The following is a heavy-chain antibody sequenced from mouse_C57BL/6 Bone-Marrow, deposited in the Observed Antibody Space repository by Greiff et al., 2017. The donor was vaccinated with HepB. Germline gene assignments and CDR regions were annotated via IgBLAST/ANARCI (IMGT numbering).Heavy chain of an antibody. CDR1: GFTFSSYA. Sequence: DVMLVESGEGLVKPGGSLKLSCAASGFTFSSYAMSWVRQTPEKRLEWVAYISSGGDYIYYADTVKGRFTISRDNARNTLYLQMSSLKSEDTAMYYCTRGFYYYGSSYYFDYWGQGTTLTVSS. CDR2: ISSGGDYI. J-gene: IGHJ2*01. V-gene: IGHV5-9-1*02. D-gene: IGHD1-1*01. CDR3: TRGFYYYGSSYYFDY.